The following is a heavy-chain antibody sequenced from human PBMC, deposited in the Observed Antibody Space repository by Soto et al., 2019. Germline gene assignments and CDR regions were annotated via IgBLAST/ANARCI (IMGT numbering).Heavy chain of an antibody. Sequence: ETLSLTCAVYGGSFSGYYWSWIRQPPGKGLEWIGEINHSGSTNYNPSLKSRVTISVDTSKNKFSLKLSSVTAADTAVYYCARGGVSENWFDPWGQGTLVTVSS. CDR2: INHSGST. J-gene: IGHJ5*02. CDR1: GGSFSGYY. D-gene: IGHD6-6*01. CDR3: ARGGVSENWFDP. V-gene: IGHV4-34*01.